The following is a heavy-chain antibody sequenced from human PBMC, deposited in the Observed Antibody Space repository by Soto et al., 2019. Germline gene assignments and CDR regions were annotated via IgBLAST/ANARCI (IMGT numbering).Heavy chain of an antibody. CDR1: GFTFSIYW. CDR2: IKQDGSEE. D-gene: IGHD6-19*01. Sequence: GGSLRLSCAASGFTFSIYWMRWVCQAPGKGLEWVANIKQDGSEEYYVDSVKGRFTISRDNAKNSLYLQMNSLRAEDTAVYYCARDFNSSGWYGPVVRYYYYYYMDVWGKGTTVTVSS. CDR3: ARDFNSSGWYGPVVRYYYYYYMDV. V-gene: IGHV3-7*01. J-gene: IGHJ6*03.